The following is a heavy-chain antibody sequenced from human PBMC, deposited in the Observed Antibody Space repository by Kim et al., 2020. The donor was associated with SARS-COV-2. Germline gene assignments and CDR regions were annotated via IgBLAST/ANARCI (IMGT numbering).Heavy chain of an antibody. CDR3: ARVGLNYFYSMDV. CDR2: ISVNNGDR. J-gene: IGHJ6*02. Sequence: ASVKVSCKTSGYNFNDYGITWVRQAPGQGLEWMGWISVNNGDRNYPQKFLGRVTMTTDKSTHTAYMELRSLRSDDTALYYCARVGLNYFYSMDVWGQGTAVIVSS. CDR1: GYNFNDYG. V-gene: IGHV1-18*01.